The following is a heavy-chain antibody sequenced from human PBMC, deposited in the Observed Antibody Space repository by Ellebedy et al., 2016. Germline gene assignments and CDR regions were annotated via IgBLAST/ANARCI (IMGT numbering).Heavy chain of an antibody. CDR1: GFTFSSYW. CDR2: IKQDGSKK. V-gene: IGHV3-7*01. J-gene: IGHJ4*02. CDR3: AGGSGWLCDQ. D-gene: IGHD6-19*01. Sequence: LSLTCAVSGFTFSSYWMSWVRQAPGKGLEWVANIKQDGSKKFHLDSVRGRFTISRDNARNSLYLQMDSLRVEDTAVYYCAGGSGWLCDQWGQGTLVTVSS.